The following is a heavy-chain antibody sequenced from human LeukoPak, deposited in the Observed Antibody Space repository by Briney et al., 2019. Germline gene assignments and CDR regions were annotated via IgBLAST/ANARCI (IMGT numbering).Heavy chain of an antibody. CDR3: AKEARPSY. J-gene: IGHJ4*02. CDR2: ISESGGST. D-gene: IGHD1-26*01. Sequence: GGSLRLSCATSGFTFSNSDMNWVRQAPGKGLEWVSTISESGGSTYYADSVKGRFTISRDISRNTLYLQMNSLRAEDSALYYCAKEARPSYWGQGTLVTVSS. V-gene: IGHV3-23*01. CDR1: GFTFSNSD.